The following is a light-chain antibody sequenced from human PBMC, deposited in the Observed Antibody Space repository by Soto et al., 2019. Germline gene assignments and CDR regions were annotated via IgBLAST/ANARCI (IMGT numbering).Light chain of an antibody. CDR1: QTINNL. CDR3: QQYKTYSRT. V-gene: IGKV1-5*03. J-gene: IGKJ1*01. Sequence: DIQMTQSPSTLSASVGDRVTITCRASQTINNLLAWFQQKPGKAPNLLIYKASSLQSGVPPRFSGSGSGTEFTLTITSLQPDDFATYYCQQYKTYSRTFGQGTKVDIK. CDR2: KAS.